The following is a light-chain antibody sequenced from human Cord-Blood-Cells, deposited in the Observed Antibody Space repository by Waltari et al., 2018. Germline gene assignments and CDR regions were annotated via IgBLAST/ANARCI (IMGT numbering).Light chain of an antibody. CDR1: RSDVGSYNL. CDR3: CSYAGSSRV. CDR2: EGS. V-gene: IGLV2-23*01. Sequence: QSALTQPASVSGSPGPSITICCTGTRSDVGSYNLVSWYHQHPGKAPKLMIYEGSKRPSGVSNRFSGSKSGNTASLTISGLQAEDEADYYCCSYAGSSRVFGGGTKLTVL. J-gene: IGLJ3*02.